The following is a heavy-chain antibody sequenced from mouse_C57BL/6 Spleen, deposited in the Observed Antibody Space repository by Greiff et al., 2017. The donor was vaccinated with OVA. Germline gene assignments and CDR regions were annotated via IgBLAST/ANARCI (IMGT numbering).Heavy chain of an antibody. V-gene: IGHV1-82*01. CDR1: GYAFSSSW. CDR3: APFYYGNSWYFDV. Sequence: QVQLQQSGPELVKPGASVKISCKASGYAFSSSWMNWVKQRPGKGLEWIGRIYPGDGDTNYNGKFKGKATLTADKSSSTAYMQLSSLTSEDSAVYFCAPFYYGNSWYFDVWGTGTTVTVSS. J-gene: IGHJ1*03. CDR2: IYPGDGDT. D-gene: IGHD2-1*01.